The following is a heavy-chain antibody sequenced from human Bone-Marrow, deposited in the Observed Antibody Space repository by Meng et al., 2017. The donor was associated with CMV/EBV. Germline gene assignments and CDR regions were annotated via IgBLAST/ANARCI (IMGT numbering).Heavy chain of an antibody. Sequence: GSLRLSCTVSGGSISSYYWSWIRQPPGKGLEWIGYIYYSGSTNYNPSLKSRVTISVDTSKNQFSLRLTAVTAADTAVYYCARGGGSSDYWGQGTLVTVSS. J-gene: IGHJ4*02. CDR1: GGSISSYY. CDR2: IYYSGST. V-gene: IGHV4-59*01. CDR3: ARGGGSSDY. D-gene: IGHD2-15*01.